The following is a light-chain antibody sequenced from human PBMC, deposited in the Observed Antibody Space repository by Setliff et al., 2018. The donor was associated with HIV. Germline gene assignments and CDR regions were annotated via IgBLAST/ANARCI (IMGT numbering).Light chain of an antibody. Sequence: QSALSQPPSASGTPGQRVTISCSGSSSNIGVNVVNWYQHLPGTSPQLLIYNNYQRPSGVPDRFSGSKSGSSGSLAISGLQSEDEADYYCAVWDNALKGYVFGTGTKVTVL. J-gene: IGLJ1*01. V-gene: IGLV1-44*01. CDR2: NNY. CDR3: AVWDNALKGYV. CDR1: SSNIGVNV.